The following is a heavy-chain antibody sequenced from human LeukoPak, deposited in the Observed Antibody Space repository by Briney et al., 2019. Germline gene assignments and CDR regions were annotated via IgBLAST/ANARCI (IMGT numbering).Heavy chain of an antibody. Sequence: KPSETLSLTCTVSGGSMNNYYWTWIRQPPGKGLQWIAYILYSGSTNYNPSLRSRVTISVDTSKNQFSLKLNSVTAADTAVYYCARLRGNYFPDYWGQGTLVTVSS. CDR2: ILYSGST. J-gene: IGHJ4*02. V-gene: IGHV4-59*01. CDR1: GGSMNNYY. D-gene: IGHD2/OR15-2a*01. CDR3: ARLRGNYFPDY.